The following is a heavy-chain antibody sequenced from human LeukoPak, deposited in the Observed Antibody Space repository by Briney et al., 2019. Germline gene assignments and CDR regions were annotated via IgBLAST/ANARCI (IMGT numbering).Heavy chain of an antibody. CDR2: IYHSGST. V-gene: IGHV4-38-2*02. Sequence: SETLSLTCTVSGYSISSGYYWGWIRQPPGKGLEWIGSIYHSGSTYYNPSLKGRVTISVDTSKNQFSLKLSSVTAADTAVYYCARIDAFDIWGQGTMVTVSS. CDR3: ARIDAFDI. CDR1: GYSISSGYY. J-gene: IGHJ3*02.